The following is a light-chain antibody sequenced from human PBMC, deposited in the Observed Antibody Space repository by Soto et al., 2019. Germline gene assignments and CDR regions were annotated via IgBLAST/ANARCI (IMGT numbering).Light chain of an antibody. J-gene: IGKJ1*01. V-gene: IGKV3-20*01. CDR1: QTVSSSY. CDR2: GAS. CDR3: QQYGSTSWT. Sequence: EIVLTQSPGTLSLSPGERATLSCRAIQTVSSSYLAWYQQKPGQAPRLLIYGASNRATGIPDRFSGSVSATDFTLTISRLEPEDFAVYYCQQYGSTSWTFGQGTKVEIK.